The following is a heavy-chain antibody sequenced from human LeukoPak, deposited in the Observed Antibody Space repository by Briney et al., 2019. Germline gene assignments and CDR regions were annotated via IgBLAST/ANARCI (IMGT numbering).Heavy chain of an antibody. CDR3: ATGIYYYDSSGYSDAFDI. Sequence: ASVKVSCKASGYTFTSYYMHWVRQAPGQGLEWMGIINPSGGSISYAQKFQGRVTMTRDTSTSTVYMELSSLRSEDTAVYYCATGIYYYDSSGYSDAFDIWGQGTMVTVSS. D-gene: IGHD3-22*01. V-gene: IGHV1-46*01. CDR2: INPSGGSI. CDR1: GYTFTSYY. J-gene: IGHJ3*02.